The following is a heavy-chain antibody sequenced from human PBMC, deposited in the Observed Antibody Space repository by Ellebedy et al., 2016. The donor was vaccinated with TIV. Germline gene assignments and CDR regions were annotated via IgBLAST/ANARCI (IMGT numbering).Heavy chain of an antibody. V-gene: IGHV3-48*02. J-gene: IGHJ6*04. CDR1: GFPFSNYA. CDR3: ARDSPLDYDFWGV. CDR2: ISSLTTPI. D-gene: IGHD3-3*01. Sequence: GESLKISXTASGFPFSNYAMNWIRQAPGKGPEWVSFISSLTTPIFYADSVKGRFTISRDNAKNSLYLQMNSLRDEDTAVYYCARDSPLDYDFWGVWGKGTTVIVSS.